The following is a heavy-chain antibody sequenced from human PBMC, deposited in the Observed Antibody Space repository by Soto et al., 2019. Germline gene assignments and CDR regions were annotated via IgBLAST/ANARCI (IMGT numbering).Heavy chain of an antibody. CDR2: ISYDGSNK. CDR3: AKDGGCSSTSCYNYYYYGMDV. Sequence: GGSLRLSCAASGFTFSSYGRHWVRQAPGKGLEWVAVISYDGSNKYYADSVKGRFTISRDNSKNTLYLQMNSLRAEDKAVYYCAKDGGCSSTSCYNYYYYGMDVWGQGTTVTVSS. J-gene: IGHJ6*02. CDR1: GFTFSSYG. V-gene: IGHV3-30*18. D-gene: IGHD2-2*02.